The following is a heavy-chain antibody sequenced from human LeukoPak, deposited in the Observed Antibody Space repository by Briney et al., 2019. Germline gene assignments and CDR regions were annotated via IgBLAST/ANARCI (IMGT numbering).Heavy chain of an antibody. D-gene: IGHD1-26*01. CDR3: AMRGAGYYYYYMDV. Sequence: SETLSLTCTVSGGSISSYYWSWIRQPPGKGLEGMGYIYYSGSTNYNPSLKSRVTISVDTSKNQFSLKLSSVTAADTAVYYCAMRGAGYYYYYMDVWGKGTTVTISS. CDR2: IYYSGST. CDR1: GGSISSYY. J-gene: IGHJ6*03. V-gene: IGHV4-59*08.